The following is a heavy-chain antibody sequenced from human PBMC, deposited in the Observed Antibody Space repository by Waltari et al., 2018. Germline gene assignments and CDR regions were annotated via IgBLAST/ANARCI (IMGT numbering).Heavy chain of an antibody. CDR3: AKSRSTNYHGLDV. Sequence: QVQLVQSGSELNKPGASVKVSCQASGSNFTTHGMNWVRQAPGQGLEWMGWINTNTGNPTYAQGFTGRFVFSLDTSVSTAFLQISSPKAEDTAIYYCAKSRSTNYHGLDVWGQGTTITVS. CDR2: INTNTGNP. V-gene: IGHV7-4-1*02. D-gene: IGHD2-8*01. J-gene: IGHJ6*02. CDR1: GSNFTTHG.